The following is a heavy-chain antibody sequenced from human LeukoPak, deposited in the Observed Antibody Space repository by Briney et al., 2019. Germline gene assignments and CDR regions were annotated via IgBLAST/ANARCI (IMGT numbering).Heavy chain of an antibody. CDR2: INPNSGGT. CDR3: ARVMPAARYNWFDP. CDR1: GYTFTGYY. J-gene: IGHJ5*02. V-gene: IGHV1-2*02. Sequence: GASVKVSCKASGYTFTGYYMHWVRQAPGQGLEWMGWINPNSGGTNYAQKFQGRVTMTRDTSISTAYMELSRLRSDDTAVYYCARVMPAARYNWFDPWGQGTLVTVSS. D-gene: IGHD2-2*01.